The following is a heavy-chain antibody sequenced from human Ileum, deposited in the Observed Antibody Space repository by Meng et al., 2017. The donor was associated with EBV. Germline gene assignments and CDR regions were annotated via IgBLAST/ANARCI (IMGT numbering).Heavy chain of an antibody. CDR1: NGSVSSYGYY. D-gene: IGHD2-21*02. V-gene: IGHV4-61*08. J-gene: IGHJ4*02. CDR3: ARERGGGDRGIQ. CDR2: MSYTGST. Sequence: QGQLRESGPGLVKPSESLSLTCSVSNGSVSSYGYYWTWIRQPAGKGLEWIGYMSYTGSTNYKSTLKSRVTISVDKSKNQFSLKLSSVTAADTAVYYCARERGGGDRGIQWGQGTLVTVSS.